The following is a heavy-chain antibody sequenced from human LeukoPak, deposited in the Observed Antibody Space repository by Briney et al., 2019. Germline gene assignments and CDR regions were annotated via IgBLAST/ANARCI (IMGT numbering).Heavy chain of an antibody. CDR2: SNAGNGNT. J-gene: IGHJ4*02. CDR3: ARVPDNDYGDYFDY. Sequence: ASVKVSCKASGYTFTSYAMHWVRQAPGQRLEWMGWSNAGNGNTKYSQEFQGRVTITRDTSASTAYMELRSLRSDDTAVYYCARVPDNDYGDYFDYWGQGTLVTVSS. CDR1: GYTFTSYA. D-gene: IGHD4-17*01. V-gene: IGHV1-3*02.